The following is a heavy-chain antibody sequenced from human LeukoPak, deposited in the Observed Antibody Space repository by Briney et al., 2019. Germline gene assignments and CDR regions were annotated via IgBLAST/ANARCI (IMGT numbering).Heavy chain of an antibody. CDR3: VKVQLEPYYYGMDV. J-gene: IGHJ6*04. V-gene: IGHV3-64D*06. D-gene: IGHD1-1*01. CDR2: IRSNGGST. Sequence: PGGSLRLSCSASGFTFSNYAMHWVRQAPGKGLEYVSTIRSNGGSTYYADSLKGRFTISRDNSKNTLYLQMSSLRAEDTAVYYCVKVQLEPYYYGMDVWGKGTTVTVSS. CDR1: GFTFSNYA.